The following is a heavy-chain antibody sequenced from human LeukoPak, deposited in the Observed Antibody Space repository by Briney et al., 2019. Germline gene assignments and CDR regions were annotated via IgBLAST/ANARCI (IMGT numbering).Heavy chain of an antibody. V-gene: IGHV4-39*07. Sequence: SETLSLTCTVSGGSISSSSYYWGWIRQPPGKGLEWIGSIYYSGSTYYNPSLKSRVTISVDTSKNQFSLKLSSVTAADTAVYYCGREYSSINWFDPWGQGTLVTVSS. CDR2: IYYSGST. CDR1: GGSISSSSYY. CDR3: GREYSSINWFDP. D-gene: IGHD6-19*01. J-gene: IGHJ5*02.